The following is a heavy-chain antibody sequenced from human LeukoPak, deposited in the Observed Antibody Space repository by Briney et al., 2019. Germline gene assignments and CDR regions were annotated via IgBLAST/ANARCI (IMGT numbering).Heavy chain of an antibody. J-gene: IGHJ5*02. CDR3: ARGIVVEPTANWFDP. V-gene: IGHV1-3*01. D-gene: IGHD2-2*01. CDR2: INGGNDNT. Sequence: ASVKVSCKASGYTFTTYSIHWVRQAPGQRLEWMGRINGGNDNTRYSQKFQGRVTITRDTSASTAYMELSSLRSEDTAVYYCARGIVVEPTANWFDPWGQGILVTVSP. CDR1: GYTFTTYS.